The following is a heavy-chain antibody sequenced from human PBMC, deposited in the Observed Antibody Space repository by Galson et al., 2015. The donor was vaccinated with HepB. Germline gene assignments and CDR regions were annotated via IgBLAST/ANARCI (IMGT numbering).Heavy chain of an antibody. CDR3: ARGGTMVLLWFGEKVDFDY. J-gene: IGHJ4*02. D-gene: IGHD3-10*01. CDR2: INAGNGNT. V-gene: IGHV1-3*01. Sequence: SVKVSCKASGYTFTSYAMHWVRQAPGQRLEWMGWINAGNGNTKYSQKLQGRVTITRDTSASTAYMELSSLRSEDTAVYYCARGGTMVLLWFGEKVDFDYWGQGTLVTVSS. CDR1: GYTFTSYA.